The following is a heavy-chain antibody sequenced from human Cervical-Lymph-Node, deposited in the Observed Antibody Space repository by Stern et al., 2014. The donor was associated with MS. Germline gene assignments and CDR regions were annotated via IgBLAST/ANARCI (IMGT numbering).Heavy chain of an antibody. CDR3: ARVHSGYNWFDY. D-gene: IGHD5-12*01. J-gene: IGHJ4*02. CDR2: IYHSGTT. CDR1: GGSISNTNW. Sequence: QVQLQESGPGLVKPSGTLSLTCAVSGGSISNTNWWGWVRQTPGMGLEWIGEIYHSGTTNFSPSLKSRVTMSVEKSKTQFSLELKSVTAADTAVYYCARVHSGYNWFDYWGQGTLVTVSS. V-gene: IGHV4-4*02.